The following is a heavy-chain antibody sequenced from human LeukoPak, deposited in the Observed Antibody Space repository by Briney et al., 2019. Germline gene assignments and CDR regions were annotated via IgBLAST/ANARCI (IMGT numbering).Heavy chain of an antibody. Sequence: ETLSLTCAVYGASFSGYYWSWIRQPPGKGLEWVSSISSSSSYIYYADSVKGRFTISRDNAKNSLYLQMNSLRAEDTAVYYCARVGTTGTTGYFDYWGQGTLVTVSS. CDR2: ISSSSSYI. D-gene: IGHD1-1*01. CDR1: GASFSGYY. J-gene: IGHJ4*02. CDR3: ARVGTTGTTGYFDY. V-gene: IGHV3-21*01.